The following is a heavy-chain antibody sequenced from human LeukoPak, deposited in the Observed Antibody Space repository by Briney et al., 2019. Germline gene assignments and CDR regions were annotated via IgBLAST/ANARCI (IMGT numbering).Heavy chain of an antibody. D-gene: IGHD2-15*01. CDR1: GFNVRSNY. CDR2: IYSGEST. Sequence: GGSLRLSCAASGFNVRSNYLGWVRQAPGKGLEWVSVIYSGESTYYADSVKGRFTVSRDNSENTLYLQMSSLRAEDTAVYYCARYRMEDCSDGICSRFFDYWGQGTLVTVPS. J-gene: IGHJ4*02. V-gene: IGHV3-66*02. CDR3: ARYRMEDCSDGICSRFFDY.